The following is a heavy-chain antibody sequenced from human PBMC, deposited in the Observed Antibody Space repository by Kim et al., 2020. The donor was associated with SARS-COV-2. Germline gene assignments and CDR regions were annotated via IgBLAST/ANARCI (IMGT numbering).Heavy chain of an antibody. CDR3: ARDRWNISGCYVFYYYFG. D-gene: IGHD6-19*01. J-gene: IGHJ6*01. CDR2: ISAYNGNS. CDR1: GYTFTSYG. V-gene: IGHV1-18*04. Sequence: ASVKVSCKASGYTFTSYGISWVRQAPGQGLEWMGWISAYNGNSNYAQKLQGSVTMTTDTSTSTAYMELRSLRSDDTALSFFARDRWNISGCYVFYYYFG.